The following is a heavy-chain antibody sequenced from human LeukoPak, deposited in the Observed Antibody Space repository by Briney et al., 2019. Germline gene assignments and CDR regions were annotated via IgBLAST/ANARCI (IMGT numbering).Heavy chain of an antibody. CDR1: GFTFSSYA. D-gene: IGHD3-22*01. CDR2: ISGSGSST. J-gene: IGHJ3*02. Sequence: GGSLRLSCAASGFTFSSYAMSWVRQAPGKGLEWVSGISGSGSSTYYADSVKGRFTISRDNSKNTLYLQMNSLRAEDTAVYYCAKDLQPKTYYYDSSGYFSDAFDIWGQGTMVTVSS. V-gene: IGHV3-23*01. CDR3: AKDLQPKTYYYDSSGYFSDAFDI.